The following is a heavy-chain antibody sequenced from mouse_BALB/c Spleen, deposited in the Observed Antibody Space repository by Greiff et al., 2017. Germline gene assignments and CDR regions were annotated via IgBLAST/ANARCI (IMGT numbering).Heavy chain of an antibody. D-gene: IGHD1-1*02. J-gene: IGHJ4*01. CDR2: ISNLAYSI. CDR3: ARDKGGNYDAMDY. Sequence: EVKLMESGGGLVQPGGSRKLSCAASGFTFSDYGMAWVRQAPGKGPEWVAFISNLAYSIYYADTVTGRFTISRENAKNTLYLEMSSLRSEDTAMYYCARDKGGNYDAMDYWGQGTSVTVSS. CDR1: GFTFSDYG. V-gene: IGHV5-15*02.